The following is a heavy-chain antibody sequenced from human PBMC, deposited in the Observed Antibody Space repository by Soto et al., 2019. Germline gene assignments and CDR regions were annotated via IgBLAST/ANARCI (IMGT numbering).Heavy chain of an antibody. J-gene: IGHJ4*02. CDR1: GFTFSSYG. V-gene: IGHV3-33*01. Sequence: QVQLVESGGGVVQPGRSLRLSCAASGFTFSSYGMHWVRQAPGKGLEWVAVIWYDGSNKYYADSVKGRFTISRDNSKNTLYLQMNSLRAEDTAVYYCARFKPWGSVSYYANDYWGQGTLVTVSS. D-gene: IGHD3-10*01. CDR2: IWYDGSNK. CDR3: ARFKPWGSVSYYANDY.